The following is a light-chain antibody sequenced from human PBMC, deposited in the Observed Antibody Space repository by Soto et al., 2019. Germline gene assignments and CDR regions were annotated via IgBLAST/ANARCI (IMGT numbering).Light chain of an antibody. Sequence: QSALTQPASVSGSPGQSITISCTGTSRDVGAYNYVSWYQHHPGKAPKLLIYRPSGVSTRFAGSKSGNTASLTISGLQAEDEADYYCSSNTAKFTYVFGTGTKVTVL. J-gene: IGLJ1*01. CDR1: SRDVGAYNY. CDR3: SSNTAKFTYV. V-gene: IGLV2-14*01.